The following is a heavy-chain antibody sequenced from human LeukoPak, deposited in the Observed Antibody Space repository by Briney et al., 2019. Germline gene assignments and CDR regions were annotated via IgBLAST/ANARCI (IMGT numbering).Heavy chain of an antibody. CDR1: GFIVSSNY. Sequence: PGGSLRLSCAASGFIVSSNYMSWVRQAPGTGLEWVSIIYSAGNTYYLDSPKGRFTISRDNSKNTLYLQMNSRRAEDTAVYYCARTIVGSSYDAFDIWGQGTMVIVS. CDR2: IYSAGNT. V-gene: IGHV3-53*01. D-gene: IGHD1-26*01. J-gene: IGHJ3*02. CDR3: ARTIVGSSYDAFDI.